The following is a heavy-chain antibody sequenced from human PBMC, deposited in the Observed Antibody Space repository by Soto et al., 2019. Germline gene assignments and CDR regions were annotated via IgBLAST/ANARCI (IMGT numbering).Heavy chain of an antibody. V-gene: IGHV1-69*12. D-gene: IGHD5-12*01. Sequence: QVQLVQSGAEVKKPGSSVKVSCTASGDIFSGYSISWVRQAPGQGLEWMGGIIPVFGTTNYAQKFQGRVTISVDDSTTTAYMELGSLKFEDTAVYYCARDLGTGYDPGDYWGQGTLVTVSS. CDR1: GDIFSGYS. CDR2: IIPVFGTT. CDR3: ARDLGTGYDPGDY. J-gene: IGHJ4*02.